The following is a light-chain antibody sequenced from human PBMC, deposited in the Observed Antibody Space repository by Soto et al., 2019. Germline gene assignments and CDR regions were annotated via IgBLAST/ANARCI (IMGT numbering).Light chain of an antibody. CDR2: EAL. V-gene: IGKV3-11*01. CDR3: QQRSIWPPWT. Sequence: ETVLTQSPATLSFSPGARATLSCRASRSISTYLAWYQQKPGQAPRLLIYEALNRATGIPARFSGSGSGTDFTLTISRLEPEDFAVYYGQQRSIWPPWTFGQGTKVDIK. J-gene: IGKJ1*01. CDR1: RSISTY.